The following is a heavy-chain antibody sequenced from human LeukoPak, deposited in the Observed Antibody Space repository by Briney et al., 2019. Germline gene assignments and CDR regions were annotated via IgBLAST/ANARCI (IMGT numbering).Heavy chain of an antibody. Sequence: KPGGSLRLSCAASGFTFSSYDMHWVRQAPGKGLEWVAVISYDGSNKYYAASVKGRFTISRDTSKNTLYLQMNSLRAEDTAVYYCAKVIEGVFDILTGYCLDYWGQGTLVTVSS. CDR3: AKVIEGVFDILTGYCLDY. J-gene: IGHJ4*02. CDR2: ISYDGSNK. CDR1: GFTFSSYD. V-gene: IGHV3-30*18. D-gene: IGHD3-9*01.